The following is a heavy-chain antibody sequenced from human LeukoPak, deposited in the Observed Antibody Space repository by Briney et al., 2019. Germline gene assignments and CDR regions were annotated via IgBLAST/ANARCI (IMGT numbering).Heavy chain of an antibody. CDR1: GYTFSSYS. CDR3: ARDSPDGSGTYYNDSPDY. CDR2: ISAYNGNT. V-gene: IGHV1-18*01. Sequence: GASVKVSCKASGYTFSSYSISWVRQAPGQGLEWMGWISAYNGNTNYRQKLQGRVTMTTDTSTSTAYMDLRSLRSDDTATYYCARDSPDGSGTYYNDSPDYWGQGTLVTVSS. D-gene: IGHD3-10*01. J-gene: IGHJ4*02.